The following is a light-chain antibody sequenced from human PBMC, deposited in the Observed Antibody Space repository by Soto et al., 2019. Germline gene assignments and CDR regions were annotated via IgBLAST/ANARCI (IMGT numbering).Light chain of an antibody. J-gene: IGKJ5*01. Sequence: EIVMTQSPATLSLSPGERATLSCSASQSVSNNYLAWYQQKPGQAPRLLIYGASTRATGIPARFSGSGSGTEFTLTISSQQSEDFAVYYCQQYNNWPLTFGQGTRLEIK. CDR3: QQYNNWPLT. CDR1: QSVSNN. V-gene: IGKV3-15*01. CDR2: GAS.